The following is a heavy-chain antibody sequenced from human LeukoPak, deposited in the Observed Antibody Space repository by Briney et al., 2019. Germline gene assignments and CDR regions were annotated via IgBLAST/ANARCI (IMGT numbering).Heavy chain of an antibody. Sequence: ASVKVSCKATFRISWVRQVPGQGLEWMGWISAYNGNTNYAQKLQGRVTMTTDTSTSTAYMELRSLRSDDTAVYYCASSGNCSGGSCYLAYYYYGMDVSGQGTTVTVSS. D-gene: IGHD2-15*01. CDR2: ISAYNGNT. J-gene: IGHJ6*02. CDR1: TFR. CDR3: ASSGNCSGGSCYLAYYYYGMDV. V-gene: IGHV1-18*01.